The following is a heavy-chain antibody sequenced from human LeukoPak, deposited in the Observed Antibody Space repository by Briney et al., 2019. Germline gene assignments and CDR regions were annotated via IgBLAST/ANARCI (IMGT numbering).Heavy chain of an antibody. CDR1: GGTFSSYA. J-gene: IGHJ6*03. CDR3: ARGLEQPRGYYYYMDV. CDR2: IIPIFGTA. V-gene: IGHV1-69*05. Sequence: SVKVSCKASGGTFSSYAISWVRQAPGQGLEWMGGIIPIFGTANYAQKFQGRVTITTDESTSTAYMELSSLRSEDTAVYYCARGLEQPRGYYYYMDVWGKGTTVTVSS. D-gene: IGHD3-3*01.